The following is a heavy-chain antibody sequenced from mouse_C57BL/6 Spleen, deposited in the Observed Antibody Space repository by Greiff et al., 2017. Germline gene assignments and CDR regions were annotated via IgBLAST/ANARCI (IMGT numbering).Heavy chain of an antibody. V-gene: IGHV1-7*01. Sequence: QVQLKESGAELAKPGASVKLSCKASGYTFTSYWMHWVKQRPGQGLEWIGYINPSSGDTKYNQKFKDKATLTADKSSSTAYMQLSSLTYEDYAVYYCASFSNWDDAMDYWGQGTSVTVSS. CDR1: GYTFTSYW. D-gene: IGHD4-1*02. J-gene: IGHJ4*01. CDR3: ASFSNWDDAMDY. CDR2: INPSSGDT.